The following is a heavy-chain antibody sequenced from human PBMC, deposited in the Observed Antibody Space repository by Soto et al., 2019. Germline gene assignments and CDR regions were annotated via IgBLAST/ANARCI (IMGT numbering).Heavy chain of an antibody. Sequence: SVKVSCKASGGTFSSYAISWVRQAPGQGLEWMGGIIPIFGTANYAQKFQGRVTITADKSTSTAYMQLSSLRSEDTAVYYCASIAAAAAFDYWGQGTLVTVSS. J-gene: IGHJ4*02. CDR2: IIPIFGTA. CDR1: GGTFSSYA. V-gene: IGHV1-69*06. D-gene: IGHD6-13*01. CDR3: ASIAAAAAFDY.